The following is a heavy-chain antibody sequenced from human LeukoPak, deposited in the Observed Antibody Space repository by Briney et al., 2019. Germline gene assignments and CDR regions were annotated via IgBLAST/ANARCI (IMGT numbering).Heavy chain of an antibody. CDR3: ARQHSSGWYVVDY. CDR2: IYPGDSDT. V-gene: IGHV5-51*01. Sequence: GESLKISCQASGYSFTSYWIGWVRQMPGKGLEWMGIIYPGDSDTRYSPSFQGQVTISADKSISTAYLQWSSLKASDTAMYYCARQHSSGWYVVDYWGQGTLVTVSS. D-gene: IGHD6-19*01. J-gene: IGHJ4*02. CDR1: GYSFTSYW.